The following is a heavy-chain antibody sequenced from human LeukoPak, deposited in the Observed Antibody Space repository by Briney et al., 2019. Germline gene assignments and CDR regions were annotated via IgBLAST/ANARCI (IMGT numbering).Heavy chain of an antibody. D-gene: IGHD3-22*01. CDR3: ATTYYYDSSGYYHYYYYMDV. CDR2: IKQDGSEK. V-gene: IGHV3-7*01. CDR1: GITVSVNY. Sequence: GGSLRLSCAASGITVSVNYMSWVRQAPGKGLEWVANIKQDGSEKYYVDSVKGRFTISRDNAKNSLYLQMNSLRAEDTAVYYCATTYYYDSSGYYHYYYYMDVWGKGTTVTVSS. J-gene: IGHJ6*03.